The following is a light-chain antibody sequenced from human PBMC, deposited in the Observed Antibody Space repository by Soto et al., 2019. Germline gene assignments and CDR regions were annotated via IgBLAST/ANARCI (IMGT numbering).Light chain of an antibody. CDR3: QQTFSTPYT. J-gene: IGKJ2*01. V-gene: IGKV1-39*01. Sequence: DIQMTQSPSSLSASVGDRVTITCRASQNVDSHLTWLQQKPGQAPSLLVYRAFTLHTGVPSRFSASTSGTDFTLTIDNVQPEEFATYSCQQTFSTPYTFGQGTKLEIK. CDR2: RAF. CDR1: QNVDSH.